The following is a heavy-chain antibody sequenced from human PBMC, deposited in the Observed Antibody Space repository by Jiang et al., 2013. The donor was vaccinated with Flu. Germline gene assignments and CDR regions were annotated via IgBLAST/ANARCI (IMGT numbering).Heavy chain of an antibody. V-gene: IGHV2-5*01. CDR3: AHTRRYFVGSLVDY. D-gene: IGHD3-9*01. Sequence: NDDKRYSPSLKSRLTITKDTSKNQVVLTMTNMDPVDTATYYCAHTRRYFVGSLVDYWGQGTLVTVSS. CDR2: NDDK. J-gene: IGHJ4*02.